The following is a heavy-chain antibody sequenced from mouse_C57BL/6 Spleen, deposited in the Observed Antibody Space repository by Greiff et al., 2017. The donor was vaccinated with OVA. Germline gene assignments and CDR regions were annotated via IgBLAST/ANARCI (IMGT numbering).Heavy chain of an antibody. CDR3: ARVGLLYYGSSYGFAY. D-gene: IGHD1-1*01. J-gene: IGHJ3*01. CDR2: INPSNGGT. Sequence: VQLQQPGTELVKPGASVKLSCKASGYTFTSYWMHWVKQRPGQGLEWIGNINPSNGGTYYNEKFKSKATLTVDKSSSTAYMQLSSLTSEDSAVCYCARVGLLYYGSSYGFAYWGQGTLVTVSA. V-gene: IGHV1-53*01. CDR1: GYTFTSYW.